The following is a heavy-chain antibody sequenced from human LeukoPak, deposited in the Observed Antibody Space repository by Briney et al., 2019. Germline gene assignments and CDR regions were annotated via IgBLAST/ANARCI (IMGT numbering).Heavy chain of an antibody. Sequence: PGGSLRLSCAASGFTFSDYYMSWIRQAPGKGLEWVSYISSSSSYTNYADSVKGRFTISRDNAKNSLYLQMNSLRAEDTAVYYCARSPPYCSGGSCYLYYFDYWGQGTLVIVSS. CDR3: ARSPPYCSGGSCYLYYFDY. D-gene: IGHD2-15*01. CDR2: ISSSSSYT. CDR1: GFTFSDYY. J-gene: IGHJ4*02. V-gene: IGHV3-11*03.